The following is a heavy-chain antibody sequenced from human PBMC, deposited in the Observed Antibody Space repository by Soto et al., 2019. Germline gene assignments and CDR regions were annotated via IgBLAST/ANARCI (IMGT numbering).Heavy chain of an antibody. Sequence: QVQLVESGGGVVQPGRSLRLSCAASGFTFSSYGMHWVRQAPGKGLEWVAVISHDGSNKYYAGSVKGRFTISRDNSKNTLYLQMNSLRVEDTAVYYCATRGFTGQFDDWGQGTLVTVSS. V-gene: IGHV3-30*03. J-gene: IGHJ4*02. CDR1: GFTFSSYG. CDR2: ISHDGSNK. D-gene: IGHD3-16*01. CDR3: ATRGFTGQFDD.